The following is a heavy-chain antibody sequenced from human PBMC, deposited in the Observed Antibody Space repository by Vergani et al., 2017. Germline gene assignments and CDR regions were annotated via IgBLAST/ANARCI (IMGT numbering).Heavy chain of an antibody. Sequence: VQLVESGGGVVQPGRSLRLSCAASGFTFSSYGMHWVRQAPGKGLEWVAVIWYDGSNKYYADSVKGRFTISRDNSKNTLYLQMNSLRAEDTAVYYCARDDYGSGSYRYYYYYYGMDVWGQGTTVTVSS. CDR1: GFTFSSYG. CDR2: IWYDGSNK. D-gene: IGHD3-10*01. CDR3: ARDDYGSGSYRYYYYYYGMDV. V-gene: IGHV3-33*01. J-gene: IGHJ6*02.